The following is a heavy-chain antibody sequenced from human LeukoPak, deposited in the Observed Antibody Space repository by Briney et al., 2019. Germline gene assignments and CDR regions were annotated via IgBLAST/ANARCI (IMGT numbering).Heavy chain of an antibody. J-gene: IGHJ4*02. V-gene: IGHV1-69*13. CDR3: AREPRYSDYDRVLDY. CDR2: IIPVFDTA. CDR1: GGTFSSYT. Sequence: SVKVSCKASGGTFSSYTINWVRQAPGQGLEWMGGIIPVFDTAKYAQKFQGRVTITADESTSTAYMELSSLRSEDSAVYYCAREPRYSDYDRVLDYWGQGTLVTVSS. D-gene: IGHD5-12*01.